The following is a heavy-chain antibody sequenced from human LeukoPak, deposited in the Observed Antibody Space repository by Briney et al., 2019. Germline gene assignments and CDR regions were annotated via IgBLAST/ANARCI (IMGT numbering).Heavy chain of an antibody. CDR3: ARGSRDSSSWYYFDY. D-gene: IGHD6-13*01. Sequence: GGSLRRSCAASGFTVSSNYMSWVRQAPGKGLEWVSVIYSGGSTYYADSVKGRFTISRDNSKNTLYLQMNSLRAEDTAVYYCARGSRDSSSWYYFDYWGQGTLVTVSS. J-gene: IGHJ4*02. CDR1: GFTVSSNY. CDR2: IYSGGST. V-gene: IGHV3-66*01.